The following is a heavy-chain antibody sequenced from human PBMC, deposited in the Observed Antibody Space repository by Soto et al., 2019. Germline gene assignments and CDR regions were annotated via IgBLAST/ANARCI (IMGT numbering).Heavy chain of an antibody. D-gene: IGHD2-15*01. CDR1: GGSISSGDYY. CDR3: AREVGYCSGGSCSYYYYGMDV. Sequence: SETLSLTCTVSGGSISSGDYYWSWIRQPPGKGLEWIGYIYYSGSTYYNPSLKSRVTISVDTSKNHFSLKLSSVTAADTAVYYCAREVGYCSGGSCSYYYYGMDVWGQGTTVTVS. CDR2: IYYSGST. J-gene: IGHJ6*02. V-gene: IGHV4-30-4*01.